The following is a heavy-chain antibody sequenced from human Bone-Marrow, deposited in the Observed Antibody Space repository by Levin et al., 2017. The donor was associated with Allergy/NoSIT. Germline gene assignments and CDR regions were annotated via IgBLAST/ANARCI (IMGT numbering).Heavy chain of an antibody. CDR1: GYSFTNYW. CDR2: IYPDDSDT. V-gene: IGHV5-51*01. D-gene: IGHD2/OR15-2a*01. J-gene: IGHJ4*02. Sequence: GGSLRLSCKASGYSFTNYWIGWVRQMPGKGLEWMGIIYPDDSDTKYSPSFQGQVTISVDKSTNTAYLQWSSLKASDTAMIYCARQLSGIIVTNFDSWGQGTLVTVSS. CDR3: ARQLSGIIVTNFDS.